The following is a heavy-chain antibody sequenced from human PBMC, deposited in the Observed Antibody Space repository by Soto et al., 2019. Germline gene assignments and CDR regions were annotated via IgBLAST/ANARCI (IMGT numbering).Heavy chain of an antibody. CDR3: TTARGNYYGMDV. V-gene: IGHV3-73*01. D-gene: IGHD3-16*01. CDR1: GFTFSGSA. Sequence: GGSLRLSCAASGFTFSGSAMHWVRQASGKGLEWVGRIRSKANSYATAYAASVKGRFTISRDDSKNTAYLQMNSLKTEDTAVYYCTTARGNYYGMDVWGQGTTVTVSS. CDR2: IRSKANSYAT. J-gene: IGHJ6*02.